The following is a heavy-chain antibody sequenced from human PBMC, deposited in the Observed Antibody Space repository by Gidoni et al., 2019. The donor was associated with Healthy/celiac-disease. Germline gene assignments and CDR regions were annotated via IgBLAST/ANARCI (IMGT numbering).Heavy chain of an antibody. D-gene: IGHD1-26*01. J-gene: IGHJ4*02. V-gene: IGHV1-69*01. CDR2: IIPIFGTA. CDR1: GGTCSSYA. Sequence: QVQLVQSGAEVQKPESSGKVSCEAAGGTCSSYAISWVRQAPGQGLEWMGGIIPIFGTANYAQKFQGRVTITADESTSTAYLELSSLRSEDTAVYYCAREGSSGSHTIFDYWGQGTLVTVSS. CDR3: AREGSSGSHTIFDY.